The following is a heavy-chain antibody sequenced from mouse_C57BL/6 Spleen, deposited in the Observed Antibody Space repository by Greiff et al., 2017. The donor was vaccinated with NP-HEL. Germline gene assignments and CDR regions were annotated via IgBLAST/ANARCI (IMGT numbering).Heavy chain of an antibody. J-gene: IGHJ4*01. CDR2: IRDGGSYT. Sequence: EVKLMESGGGLVKPGGSLKLSCAASGFTFSSYAMSWVRQTPEKRLEWVATIRDGGSYTYYPDNVKGRFTISRDNAKNNLYLQMSHLRGEDTAMYYCARDPRVATCAMDYWGQGTSVTVSS. D-gene: IGHD1-1*02. V-gene: IGHV5-4*01. CDR1: GFTFSSYA. CDR3: ARDPRVATCAMDY.